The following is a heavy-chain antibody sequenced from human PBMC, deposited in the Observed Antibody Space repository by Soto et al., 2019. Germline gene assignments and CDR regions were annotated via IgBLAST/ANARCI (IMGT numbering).Heavy chain of an antibody. CDR2: ISGSGGST. CDR3: AKIWKPVAGTFGELNWSDP. CDR1: GFTFSSYA. J-gene: IGHJ5*02. Sequence: GGSLRLSCAASGFTFSSYAMSWVRQAPGKGLEWVSAISGSGGSTYYADSVKGRFTISRDNSKNTLYLQMNSLRAEDTAVYYCAKIWKPVAGTFGELNWSDPLGQGTLVTVSS. V-gene: IGHV3-23*01. D-gene: IGHD6-19*01.